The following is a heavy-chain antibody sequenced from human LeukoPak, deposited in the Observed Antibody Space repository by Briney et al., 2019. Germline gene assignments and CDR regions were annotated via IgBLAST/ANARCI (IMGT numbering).Heavy chain of an antibody. D-gene: IGHD3-22*01. CDR2: INPNSGGT. CDR1: GYTFTGYY. CDR3: ARDYYESSGYYSEYYFDY. J-gene: IGHJ4*02. V-gene: IGHV1-2*06. Sequence: ASVKVSCKASGYTFTGYYMHWVRQAPGQGLEWMGRINPNSGGTNYAQKFQGRVTMTRDTSISTAYMELSRLRSDDTAVYYCARDYYESSGYYSEYYFDYWGQGTLVTVSS.